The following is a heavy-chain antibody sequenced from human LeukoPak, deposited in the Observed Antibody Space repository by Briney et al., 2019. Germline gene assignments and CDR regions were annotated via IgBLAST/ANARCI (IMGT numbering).Heavy chain of an antibody. D-gene: IGHD3-10*01. Sequence: PSETLSLTCTVSGGSVSSDCWNWMRQSPGKGLEWIGYIYNTGNSNHNPSLKNRVTISFDKSKSQLSLELSSVTTADTAIYYCARLVKMNLFRGVFWYFDLWGRGTLVTVSS. CDR1: GGSVSSDC. CDR2: IYNTGNS. J-gene: IGHJ2*01. V-gene: IGHV4-4*08. CDR3: ARLVKMNLFRGVFWYFDL.